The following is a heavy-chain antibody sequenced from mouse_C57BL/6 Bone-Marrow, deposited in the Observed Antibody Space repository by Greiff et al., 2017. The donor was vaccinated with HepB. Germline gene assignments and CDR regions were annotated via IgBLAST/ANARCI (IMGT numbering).Heavy chain of an antibody. Sequence: VQLQQSVAELVRPGASVKLSCTASGFNIKNTYMHWVKQRPEQGLEWIGRIDPANGNTKYAPKFQGKATITADTSSNTAYLQLSSLTSEDTAIYSCAIRITTVVAPFDYWGQGTTLTVSS. CDR2: IDPANGNT. CDR3: AIRITTVVAPFDY. CDR1: GFNIKNTY. V-gene: IGHV14-3*01. D-gene: IGHD1-1*01. J-gene: IGHJ2*01.